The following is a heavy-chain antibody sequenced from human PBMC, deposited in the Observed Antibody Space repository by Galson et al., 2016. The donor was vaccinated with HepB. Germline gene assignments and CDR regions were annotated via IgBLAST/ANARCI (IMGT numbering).Heavy chain of an antibody. CDR2: IYWGDDE. D-gene: IGHD1-14*01. CDR1: GFSLSTAGVG. J-gene: IGHJ4*02. CDR3: AHITTLATIDF. V-gene: IGHV2-5*02. Sequence: PALVKPTQTLTLTCTFAGFSLSTAGVGVGWIRQPPGKALERLALIYWGDDERYSSSLKSRLTITKDTSKNQVVLTMTNMDPVDTATYYCAHITTLATIDFWGQGALVTVSS.